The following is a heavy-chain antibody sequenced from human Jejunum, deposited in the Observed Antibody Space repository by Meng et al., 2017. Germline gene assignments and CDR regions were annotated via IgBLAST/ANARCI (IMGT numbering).Heavy chain of an antibody. V-gene: IGHV4-4*02. J-gene: IGHJ4*02. Sequence: SETLSLTCAVSVGSITSGYWWTWVRQPPGKGLEWIGVIHNSGTTNYNPSLKSRFTISVDKSKNQFSLRLTSVTAADTAVYYCAASSGWWRIDSCGQGTLVTVSS. CDR1: VGSITSGYW. CDR2: IHNSGTT. D-gene: IGHD6-19*01. CDR3: AASSGWWRIDS.